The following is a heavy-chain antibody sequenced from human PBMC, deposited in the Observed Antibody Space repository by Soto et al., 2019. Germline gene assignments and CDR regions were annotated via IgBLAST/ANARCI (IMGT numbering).Heavy chain of an antibody. Sequence: PSPTLSLTCAISGDSVSSNTAAWNWIRSSPSRGLEWLGRTYYRSNWRHDYAVSVKSRITVNPDTSKNHFSLQLNSVTPDDTAVYYCARGVAGSGFDLWGQGTLGTVSS. D-gene: IGHD6-19*01. V-gene: IGHV6-1*01. CDR3: ARGVAGSGFDL. CDR1: GDSVSSNTAA. CDR2: TYYRSNWRH. J-gene: IGHJ4*02.